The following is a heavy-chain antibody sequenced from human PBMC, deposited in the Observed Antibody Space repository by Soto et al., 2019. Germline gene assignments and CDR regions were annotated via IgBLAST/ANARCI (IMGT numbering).Heavy chain of an antibody. CDR3: VRLLPTGPNLARGVPLDY. D-gene: IGHD3-10*01. CDR1: GGSISSSYYY. CDR2: IYYSGST. V-gene: IGHV4-39*01. Sequence: QLQLQQSGPGLVKPSETLSLTCTVSGGSISSSYYYWGWIRQSPGKGLEWIGSIYYSGSTSYNPSLKNRVTISVDTSNNHLSLKLRSVSAADTAVYYFVRLLPTGPNLARGVPLDYWGQGTLVTVSS. J-gene: IGHJ4*02.